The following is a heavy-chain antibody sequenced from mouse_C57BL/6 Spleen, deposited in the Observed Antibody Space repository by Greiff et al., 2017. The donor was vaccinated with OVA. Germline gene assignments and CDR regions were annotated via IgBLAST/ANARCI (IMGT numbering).Heavy chain of an antibody. V-gene: IGHV1-20*01. CDR3: ARGGDTYYAMDY. CDR1: GYSFTGYF. Sequence: EVQLQQSGPELVKPGDSVKLSCKASGYSFTGYFMNWVMQSHGKSLEWIGRINPYNGDTFYNQKFKGKATLTVDKSSSTAHMELRSLTSEDSAVYYCARGGDTYYAMDYWGQGTSVTVSS. CDR2: INPYNGDT. J-gene: IGHJ4*01.